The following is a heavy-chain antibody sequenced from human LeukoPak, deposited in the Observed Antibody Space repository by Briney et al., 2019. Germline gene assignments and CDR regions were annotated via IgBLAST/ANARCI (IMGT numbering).Heavy chain of an antibody. CDR2: INPSGRT. J-gene: IGHJ6*03. D-gene: IGHD3-22*01. CDR3: ARGRQEVSMIVVVMTAVSYYLDV. Sequence: TTSETLSLTCAVYGGSFSGYYWTWIRQAPGKGLEWIGEINPSGRTSYNPSLKSRLTISVDASKNQFSLNLRSLTAADTAVYYCARGRQEVSMIVVVMTAVSYYLDVWGKGTTVTVS. CDR1: GGSFSGYY. V-gene: IGHV4-34*01.